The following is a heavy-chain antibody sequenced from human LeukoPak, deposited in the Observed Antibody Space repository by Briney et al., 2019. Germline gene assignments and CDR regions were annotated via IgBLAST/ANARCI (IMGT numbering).Heavy chain of an antibody. CDR3: ARDITSHYLDC. CDR1: GFTFTRHG. V-gene: IGHV3-33*01. D-gene: IGHD1-14*01. CDR2: IWYDGSDK. Sequence: GRSLRLSCSASGFTFTRHGMHWVRQAPGKGLEWVAVIWYDGSDKYYTDSVKGRFTISRDNSKNTLYLQMNSLRVEDTAVYYCARDITSHYLDCCGQGTLVTVSS. J-gene: IGHJ4*02.